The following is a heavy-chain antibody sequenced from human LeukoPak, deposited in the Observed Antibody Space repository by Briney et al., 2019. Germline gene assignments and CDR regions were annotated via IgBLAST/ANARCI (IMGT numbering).Heavy chain of an antibody. CDR1: GFIFNNYG. CDR3: AKSRGDRERWLHLDS. D-gene: IGHD5-24*01. J-gene: IGHJ4*02. V-gene: IGHV3-33*06. CDR2: VWYDGNEK. Sequence: GGSLRLSCAASGFIFNNYGLIWVRQAPGKGLEWVAVVWYDGNEKRYADSVKGRFTISRDNSRNTHYLQMNSLTVEDTAVYYCAKSRGDRERWLHLDSWGQGTLVTVSS.